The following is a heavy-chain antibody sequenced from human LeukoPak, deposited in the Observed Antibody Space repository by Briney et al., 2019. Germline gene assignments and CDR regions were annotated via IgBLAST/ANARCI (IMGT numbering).Heavy chain of an antibody. J-gene: IGHJ4*02. CDR1: GFTFSSYA. CDR2: ISGSGGST. D-gene: IGHD3-16*02. V-gene: IGHV3-23*01. Sequence: PGGSLRLSCAASGFTFSSYAMSWVRQAPGKGLEWVSAISGSGGSTYYADSVKGRFTISRDNSKNTLYLQMNSLRAEDTAVYYCAKDGSSNFVYYDYVWGSYRYTVPLDYWGQGTLVTVSS. CDR3: AKDGSSNFVYYDYVWGSYRYTVPLDY.